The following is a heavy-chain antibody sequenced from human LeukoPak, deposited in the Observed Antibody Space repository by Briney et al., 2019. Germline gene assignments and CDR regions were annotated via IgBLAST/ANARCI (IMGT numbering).Heavy chain of an antibody. Sequence: GGSLRLSCAASGFTFSSYSMNWVRQAPGKGLEWVSSISSSSSYIYYADSVKGRFTISRDNAKNSLYLQMNSLRAEDTAVYYCAVHSSGYYYEVYWGQGTLVTVSP. CDR2: ISSSSSYI. CDR1: GFTFSSYS. D-gene: IGHD3-22*01. J-gene: IGHJ4*02. CDR3: AVHSSGYYYEVY. V-gene: IGHV3-21*01.